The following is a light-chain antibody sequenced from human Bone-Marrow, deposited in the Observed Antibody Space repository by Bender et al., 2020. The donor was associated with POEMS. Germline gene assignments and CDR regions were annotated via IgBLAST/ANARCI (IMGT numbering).Light chain of an antibody. CDR3: SAWDDSLSGWV. CDR1: SSNIGSNT. J-gene: IGLJ3*02. CDR2: SNN. Sequence: QSVVTQPPSASGTPGQRVTISCSGSSSNIGSNTVIWYQQLPGTAPTLLIYSNNQRPSGVPDRFSGSKSGTSASLAISELQSEDEALYYCSAWDDSLSGWVFGGGTKLTVL. V-gene: IGLV1-44*01.